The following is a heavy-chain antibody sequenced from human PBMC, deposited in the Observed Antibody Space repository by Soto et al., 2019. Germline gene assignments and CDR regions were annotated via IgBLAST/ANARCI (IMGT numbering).Heavy chain of an antibody. D-gene: IGHD5-12*01. J-gene: IGHJ4*02. CDR2: INSDGSST. CDR3: ARGEMATIGPFGY. V-gene: IGHV3-74*01. Sequence: EVQLVESGGGLVQPGGSLRLSCAASGFTYSSYWMHWVRQAPGKGLVWVSRINSDGSSTTYADSVKGRFTISRDNAKNTLYLKMNSLRAEDTAIYDCARGEMATIGPFGYWGQGTLVTVSS. CDR1: GFTYSSYW.